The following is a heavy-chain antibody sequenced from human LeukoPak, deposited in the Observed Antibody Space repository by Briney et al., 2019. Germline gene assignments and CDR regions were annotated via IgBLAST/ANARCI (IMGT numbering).Heavy chain of an antibody. CDR3: ARDLDAVLLWFGESYNWFDP. CDR1: GGSISSYY. J-gene: IGHJ5*02. D-gene: IGHD3-10*01. V-gene: IGHV4-4*07. CDR2: IYTSGST. Sequence: SETLSLTCTVSGGSISSYYWSWIRQPAGKGLEWIGRIYTSGSTNYNPSLKSRVTMSVDTSKNQFSLKLSSVTAADTAVYYCARDLDAVLLWFGESYNWFDPWGQGTLVTVSS.